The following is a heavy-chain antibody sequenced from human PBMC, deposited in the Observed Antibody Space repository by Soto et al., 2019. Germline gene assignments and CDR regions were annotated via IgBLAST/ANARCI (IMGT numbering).Heavy chain of an antibody. J-gene: IGHJ6*02. CDR1: GFTVSSNY. D-gene: IGHD3-22*01. CDR2: IYSGGST. V-gene: IGHV3-53*04. CDR3: ARGPTRSSGPDYYYGMDV. Sequence: GGSLRLSCAASGFTVSSNYMSWVRQAPGKGLEWVSVIYSGGSTYYADSVKGRFTISRHNSKNTLYLQMNSLRAEDTAVYYCARGPTRSSGPDYYYGMDVWGQGTTVTVSS.